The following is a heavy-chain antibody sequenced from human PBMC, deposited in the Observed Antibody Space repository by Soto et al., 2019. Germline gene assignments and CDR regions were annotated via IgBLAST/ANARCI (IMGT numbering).Heavy chain of an antibody. D-gene: IGHD2-2*02. CDR3: VRGEYPPYCYGMDG. CDR1: GDSVSSDNAV. CDR2: TYYRSKWYY. Sequence: SPTLSRTCAISGDSVSSDNAVWTWIRQSPSRGLEWLGRTYYRSKWYYDYAVSVKSRISINPDTYKNQFSLQLNSVTPEDTAVYYCVRGEYPPYCYGMDGWAQGNTVPV. V-gene: IGHV6-1*01. J-gene: IGHJ6*02.